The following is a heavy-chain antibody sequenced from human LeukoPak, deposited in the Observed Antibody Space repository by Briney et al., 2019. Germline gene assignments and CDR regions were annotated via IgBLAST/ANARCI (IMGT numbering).Heavy chain of an antibody. D-gene: IGHD3-10*01. CDR1: GGSISSGDYY. CDR2: ISYSGSP. V-gene: IGHV4-30-4*08. J-gene: IGHJ5*02. CDR3: ARAVDYYGSGSYYKRWFDP. Sequence: SETLSLTCTVSGGSISSGDYYWSWIRQPPGKGLEWIGYISYSGSPYYNPSLKSRVTISLDTSKNQFSLKLSSVTAADTAVYYCARAVDYYGSGSYYKRWFDPWGQGTLVTVSS.